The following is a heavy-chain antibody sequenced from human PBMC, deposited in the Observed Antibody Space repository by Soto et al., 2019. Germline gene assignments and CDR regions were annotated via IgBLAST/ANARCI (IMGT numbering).Heavy chain of an antibody. V-gene: IGHV4-59*01. D-gene: IGHD4-17*01. CDR2: IYYSGST. CDR1: GGSISSYY. Sequence: QVQLQESGPGLVKPSETLSLTCTVSGGSISSYYWSWIRQPPGKGLEWIGYIYYSGSTNYNPSLKSRVTISVDTSKNQFSLKLSSVTAADTAVYYCARGLNDYGDYGWFDPWGQGTLVTVSS. J-gene: IGHJ5*02. CDR3: ARGLNDYGDYGWFDP.